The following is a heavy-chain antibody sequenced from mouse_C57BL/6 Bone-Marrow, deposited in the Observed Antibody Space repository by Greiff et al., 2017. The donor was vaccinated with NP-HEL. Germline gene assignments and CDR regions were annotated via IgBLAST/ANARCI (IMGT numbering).Heavy chain of an antibody. CDR1: GYSITSDY. CDR3: ARCPYYYGSPWYYGG. D-gene: IGHD1-1*01. Sequence: EVKLQESGPGLVKPSQTLSLTCSVTGYSITSDYWNWIRKFPGNNLEYMGYISYSGSTSYYPSHKSRNSIARDTSKNQYDLQLNAVTTEDTATDYCARCPYYYGSPWYYGGWGTGTTVTVSS. CDR2: ISYSGST. V-gene: IGHV3-8*01. J-gene: IGHJ1*03.